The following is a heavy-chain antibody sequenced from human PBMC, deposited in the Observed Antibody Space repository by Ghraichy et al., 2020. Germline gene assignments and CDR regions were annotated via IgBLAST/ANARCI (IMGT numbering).Heavy chain of an antibody. D-gene: IGHD3-10*01. CDR2: INYSGST. CDR3: ARHVGWYGEFDY. V-gene: IGHV4-39*01. Sequence: SETLSLTCTVSGGSIRSSSYYWGWTRQPPGKGLEWIGSINYSGSTYYNPSLKSRVTISVDTSKNQFSLKLSSVTAADTDVYYCARHVGWYGEFDYWGQGTLVTVSS. CDR1: GGSIRSSSYY. J-gene: IGHJ4*02.